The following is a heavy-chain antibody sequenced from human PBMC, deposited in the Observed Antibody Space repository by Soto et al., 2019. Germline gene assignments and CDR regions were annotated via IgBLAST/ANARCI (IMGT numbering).Heavy chain of an antibody. CDR3: ARVIRVQWLVPLAPACDDAFDI. CDR2: INPNSGGT. V-gene: IGHV1-2*02. D-gene: IGHD6-19*01. Sequence: ASVKVSCKASGYTFTGYYMHWVRQAPGQGLEWMGWINPNSGGTNYAQKFQGRVTMTRDTSISTAYMELSRLRSDDTAVYYCARVIRVQWLVPLAPACDDAFDIWGQGTMVTVSS. J-gene: IGHJ3*02. CDR1: GYTFTGYY.